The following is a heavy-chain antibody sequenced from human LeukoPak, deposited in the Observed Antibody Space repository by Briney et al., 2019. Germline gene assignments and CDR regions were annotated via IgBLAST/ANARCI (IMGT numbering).Heavy chain of an antibody. CDR2: IKSDGSST. D-gene: IGHD3-16*01. CDR1: GFTFSTYW. V-gene: IGHV3-74*01. J-gene: IGHJ5*02. Sequence: GGSLRLSCAASGFTFSTYWMSWVRQAPGKGLVWVSRIKSDGSSTSYADSVMGRFTISRDNAKNTLYLQMNSLRAEDTAVYYCVTRLAWGQGTLVTVSS. CDR3: VTRLA.